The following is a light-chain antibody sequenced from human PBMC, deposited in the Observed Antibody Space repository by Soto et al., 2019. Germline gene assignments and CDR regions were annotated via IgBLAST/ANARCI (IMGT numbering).Light chain of an antibody. J-gene: IGKJ4*01. CDR1: QDISNY. Sequence: DNQLTQCPYSLSASVVDRVNMTCQASQDISNYLNWYQQKKGKAPKLXIYDASNLETGVPSRFSGCGYGTDFTFTISSLQPEDIATYYCQQYDNLPLTFGGGTRVDIK. V-gene: IGKV1-33*01. CDR3: QQYDNLPLT. CDR2: DAS.